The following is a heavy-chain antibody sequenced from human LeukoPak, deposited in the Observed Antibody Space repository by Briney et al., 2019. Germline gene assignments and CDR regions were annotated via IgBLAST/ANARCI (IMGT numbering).Heavy chain of an antibody. Sequence: SGGSLRLSCAASGFTFSSYAMSWVRQAPGKGLEWVANIKHDGSEKYYVDSVEGRFTISRDNAKNSLFLQMNSLRAEDTAVYYCARDSGHTGYDLLDYWGQGTLVTVSS. D-gene: IGHD5-12*01. CDR1: GFTFSSYA. CDR3: ARDSGHTGYDLLDY. CDR2: IKHDGSEK. V-gene: IGHV3-7*01. J-gene: IGHJ4*02.